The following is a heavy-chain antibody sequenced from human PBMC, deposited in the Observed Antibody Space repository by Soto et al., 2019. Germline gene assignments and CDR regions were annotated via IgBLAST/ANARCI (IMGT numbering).Heavy chain of an antibody. CDR2: INHSGST. CDR3: ARTYSSSWSPFDY. CDR1: GGSFSGYY. J-gene: IGHJ4*02. V-gene: IGHV4-34*01. Sequence: TSETLSLTCAVYGGSFSGYYWSWIRQPPGKGLEWIGEINHSGSTNYNPSLKSRVTISVDTSKNQFSLKLSSVTAADTAVYYCARTYSSSWSPFDYWGQGTLVTVPS. D-gene: IGHD6-13*01.